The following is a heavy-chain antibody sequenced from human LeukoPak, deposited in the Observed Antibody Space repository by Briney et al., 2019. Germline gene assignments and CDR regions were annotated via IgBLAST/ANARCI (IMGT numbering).Heavy chain of an antibody. Sequence: QPGGSLRLSCAASGFTFSSYAMHWVRQAPGKGLEWVAVISYDGSNKYYADSVKGRFTISRDNSKNTLYLQMNSLRAEDTAVYYCARDDHSNGRSVKAYLYYYYGMDVWGQGTTVTVSS. CDR3: ARDDHSNGRSVKAYLYYYYGMDV. CDR1: GFTFSSYA. CDR2: ISYDGSNK. J-gene: IGHJ6*02. V-gene: IGHV3-30*04. D-gene: IGHD3-22*01.